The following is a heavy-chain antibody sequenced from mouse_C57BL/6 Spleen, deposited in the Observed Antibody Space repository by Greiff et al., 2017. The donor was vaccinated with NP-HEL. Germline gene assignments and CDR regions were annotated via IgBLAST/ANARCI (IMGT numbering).Heavy chain of an antibody. CDR3: TTGYYYGSSYPWFAY. CDR1: GFNIKDDY. CDR2: IDPENGDT. D-gene: IGHD1-1*01. V-gene: IGHV14-4*01. J-gene: IGHJ3*01. Sequence: VQLQQSGAELVRPGASVKLSCTASGFNIKDDYMHWVKQRPEQGLEWIGWIDPENGDTEYASKFQGKATITADTSSNTAYLQLSSLTSEDTAVYYCTTGYYYGSSYPWFAYWGQGTLVTVSA.